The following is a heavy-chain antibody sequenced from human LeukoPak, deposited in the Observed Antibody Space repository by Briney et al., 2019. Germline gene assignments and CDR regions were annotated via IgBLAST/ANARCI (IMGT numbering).Heavy chain of an antibody. Sequence: GGSLRLSCAASGFTFSSYGMHWVRQAPGKGLEWVAFVRYDGSDKYYLDSVKGRFTISRDNSKKTLYLQMNSLRAEDTAVYYCAKDRVYDSSGYFDYWGQGTLVTVSS. CDR3: AKDRVYDSSGYFDY. CDR2: VRYDGSDK. CDR1: GFTFSSYG. V-gene: IGHV3-30*02. D-gene: IGHD3-22*01. J-gene: IGHJ4*02.